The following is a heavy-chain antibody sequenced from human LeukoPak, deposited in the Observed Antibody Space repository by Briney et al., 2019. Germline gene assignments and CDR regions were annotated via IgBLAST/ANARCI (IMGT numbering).Heavy chain of an antibody. CDR3: ARDLRDDTINWFDP. Sequence: SETLSLTCTVSGGSISSYYWSWIRQPPGKGLEWIGYIYYSGSTNYNPSLKSRVTISVDTSKNQFSLKLSSVTAADTAVYYCARDLRDDTINWFDPWGQGTLVTVSS. J-gene: IGHJ5*02. CDR2: IYYSGST. V-gene: IGHV4-59*01. D-gene: IGHD3-10*01. CDR1: GGSISSYY.